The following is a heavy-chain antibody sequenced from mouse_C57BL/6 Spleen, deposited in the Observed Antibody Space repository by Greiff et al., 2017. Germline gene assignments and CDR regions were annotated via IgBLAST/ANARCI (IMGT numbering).Heavy chain of an antibody. Sequence: QVQLQQSGAELVRPGASVTLSCKASGYTFTDYEMHWVKQTPVHGLEWIGAIDPETGGTAYNQKFKGKAILTADKSSSTAYMELRSLTSEDSAVYYCTRRAFYYYGSSYYWYFDVWGTGTTVTVSS. CDR3: TRRAFYYYGSSYYWYFDV. CDR2: IDPETGGT. V-gene: IGHV1-15*01. J-gene: IGHJ1*03. CDR1: GYTFTDYE. D-gene: IGHD1-1*01.